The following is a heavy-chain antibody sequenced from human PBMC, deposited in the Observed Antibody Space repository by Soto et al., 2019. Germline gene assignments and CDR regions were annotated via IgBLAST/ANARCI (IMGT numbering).Heavy chain of an antibody. CDR3: TPQTVFWSVFYVDS. CDR2: IKSKTDGGTT. CDR1: GFTFSNAW. D-gene: IGHD3-3*01. Sequence: GGSLRLSCAASGFTFSNAWMSWVRQAPGKGLEWVGRIKSKTDGGTTDYAAPVKGRFTISRDDSKNTLYLQMNSLKTEDTAVYYCTPQTVFWSVFYVDSGGQGPLVTVP. J-gene: IGHJ4*02. V-gene: IGHV3-15*01.